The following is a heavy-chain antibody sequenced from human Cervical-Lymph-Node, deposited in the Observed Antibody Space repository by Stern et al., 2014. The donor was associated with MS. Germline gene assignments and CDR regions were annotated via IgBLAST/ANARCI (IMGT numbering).Heavy chain of an antibody. D-gene: IGHD4-17*01. Sequence: QLQLQESGPGLMKPSETLSLTCTVSGGSVSSGSIYWSWIRQPQGKGLEWIGYIYYSGSTNYIPSLKSRVTISVDTSKNQFSLKLSSVTAADTAVYYCARSMTTVSPFDYWGQGTLVTVSS. CDR3: ARSMTTVSPFDY. CDR1: GGSVSSGSIY. V-gene: IGHV4-61*01. J-gene: IGHJ4*02. CDR2: IYYSGST.